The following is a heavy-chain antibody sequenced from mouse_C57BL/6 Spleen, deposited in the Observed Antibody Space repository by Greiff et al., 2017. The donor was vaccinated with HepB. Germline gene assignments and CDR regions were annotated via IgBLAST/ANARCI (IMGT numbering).Heavy chain of an antibody. CDR2: IYPGDGDT. D-gene: IGHD2-4*01. CDR1: GYAFSSSW. V-gene: IGHV1-82*01. CDR3: ARGIYYDYDVKDYAMDY. Sequence: QVHVKQSGPELVKPGASVKISCKASGYAFSSSWMNWVKQRPGKGLEWIGRIYPGDGDTNYNGKFKGKATLTADKSSSTAYMQLSSLTSEDSAVYFCARGIYYDYDVKDYAMDYWGQGTSVTVSS. J-gene: IGHJ4*01.